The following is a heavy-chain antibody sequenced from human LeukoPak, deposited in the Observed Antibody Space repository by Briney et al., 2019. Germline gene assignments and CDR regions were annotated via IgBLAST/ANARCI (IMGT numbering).Heavy chain of an antibody. J-gene: IGHJ5*02. CDR1: GFTFSSYW. CDR3: ARERITMILGNWFDP. D-gene: IGHD3-22*01. CDR2: IKQDGSEK. Sequence: QPGGSLRLSCAASGFTFSSYWMSWVRQAPGKGLEWVANIKQDGSEKYYVDSVKGRFTISRDNAKNSLYLQMNSLRAEDTAVYYCARERITMILGNWFDPWGQGTLVTVSS. V-gene: IGHV3-7*01.